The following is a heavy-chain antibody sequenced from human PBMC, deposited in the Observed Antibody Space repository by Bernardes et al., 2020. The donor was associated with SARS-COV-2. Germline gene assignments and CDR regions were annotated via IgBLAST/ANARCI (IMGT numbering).Heavy chain of an antibody. CDR3: AASNSNVPTGYYYYYYGMDF. J-gene: IGHJ6*02. CDR1: GLTVTTTY. Sequence: LRLSCAASGLTVTTTYMSWVRQAPGKGLEWVSIIYASGKTFHASSVKGRFAISTDYSKNTLYLQMNSLRTEDTAVYYCAASNSNVPTGYYYYYYGMDFWGQGTTVIVSS. D-gene: IGHD5-18*01. V-gene: IGHV3-53*01. CDR2: IYASGKT.